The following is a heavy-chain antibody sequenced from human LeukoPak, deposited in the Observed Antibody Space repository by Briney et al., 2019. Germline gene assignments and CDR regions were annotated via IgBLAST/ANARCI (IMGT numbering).Heavy chain of an antibody. CDR3: ARGRPHGNDY. CDR2: IASDGSST. Sequence: GGSLRLSCAASGFTFSGYCMNWVRQAPGKGLVWVSRIASDGSSTTYADSVKGRFSISRDNAKNTLYLQMNSLRVEDTAVYYCARGRPHGNDYWGQGTLVTVSS. D-gene: IGHD4-23*01. J-gene: IGHJ4*02. CDR1: GFTFSGYC. V-gene: IGHV3-74*01.